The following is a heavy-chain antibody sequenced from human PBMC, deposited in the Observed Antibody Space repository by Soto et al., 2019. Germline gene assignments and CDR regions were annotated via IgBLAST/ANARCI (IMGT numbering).Heavy chain of an antibody. J-gene: IGHJ4*02. CDR2: ISWNSGSI. CDR1: GFTFDDYA. Sequence: GGSLRLSCAASGFTFDDYAMHWVRQAPGKCLEWVSGISWNSGSIGYADSVKGRFTISRDNAKNSLYLQMNSLRAEDTALYYRAKDTSRRYFAYWGQGTLVTV. CDR3: AKDTSRRYFAY. V-gene: IGHV3-9*01.